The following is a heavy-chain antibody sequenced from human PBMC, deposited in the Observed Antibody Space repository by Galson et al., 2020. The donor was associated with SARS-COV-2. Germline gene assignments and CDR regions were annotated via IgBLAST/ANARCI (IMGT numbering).Heavy chain of an antibody. Sequence: SETLSLTCTVSGGSISSGSYYWSWIRQPAGKGLEWIGRIHTSGSTNYNPSLKSRVTISLDTSKNQFSLKLSSVTAADTAVYYCARSLDSSGNAFDIWGQGTMVTVSS. CDR3: ARSLDSSGNAFDI. CDR2: IHTSGST. V-gene: IGHV4-61*02. J-gene: IGHJ3*02. CDR1: GGSISSGSYY. D-gene: IGHD3-22*01.